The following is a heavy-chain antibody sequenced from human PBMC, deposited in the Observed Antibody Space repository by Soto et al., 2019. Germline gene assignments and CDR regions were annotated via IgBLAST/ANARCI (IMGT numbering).Heavy chain of an antibody. CDR2: INHSGST. CDR1: GGSFSGYY. J-gene: IGHJ6*03. D-gene: IGHD2-15*01. V-gene: IGHV4-34*01. Sequence: SETLSLTCAVYGGSFSGYYWSWIRQPPGKGLEWIGEINHSGSTNYNPSLKSRGTISVDTSKNQFSLKLSSVTAADTAVYYCARTSGDIVVVVAATYYMDVWGKGTTVTVSS. CDR3: ARTSGDIVVVVAATYYMDV.